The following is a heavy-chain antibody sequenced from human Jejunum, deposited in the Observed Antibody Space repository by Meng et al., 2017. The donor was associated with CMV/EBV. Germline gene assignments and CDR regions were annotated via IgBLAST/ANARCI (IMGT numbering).Heavy chain of an antibody. CDR3: AKDHAVPGAIGPLSAYYFGMDV. CDR1: YY. CDR2: INDCGST. D-gene: IGHD2-2*02. Sequence: YYWTCSRQPTGKGRECIGWINDCGSTNYNPSLESRVTISIDTSMNQFSLKLRSVTAADTALHYCAKDHAVPGAIGPLSAYYFGMDVWGQGTTVTVSS. J-gene: IGHJ6*02. V-gene: IGHV4-59*01.